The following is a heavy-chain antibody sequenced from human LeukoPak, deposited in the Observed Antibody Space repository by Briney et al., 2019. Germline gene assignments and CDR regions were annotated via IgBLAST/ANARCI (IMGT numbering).Heavy chain of an antibody. V-gene: IGHV4-38-2*02. CDR3: ASPGYCSSTSCYYYYMDV. CDR2: VYHSGIT. CDR1: VYSLSSGYY. D-gene: IGHD2-2*01. J-gene: IGHJ6*03. Sequence: SETLSLTCTVSVYSLSSGYYWGWIRPPPGKGLGWIGSVYHSGITYYNPSLTGRDTIPVDTSKNQFSLNLSSVTAADTAVYYGASPGYCSSTSCYYYYMDVWGKGTTVTVSS.